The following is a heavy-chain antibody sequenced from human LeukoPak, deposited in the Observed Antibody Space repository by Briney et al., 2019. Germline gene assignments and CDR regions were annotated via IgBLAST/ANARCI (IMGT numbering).Heavy chain of an antibody. CDR1: GYTFTSYG. J-gene: IGHJ4*02. V-gene: IGHV1-18*01. D-gene: IGHD2-2*01. CDR3: ARDRTCCCSQENDY. CDR2: INAYNGNT. Sequence: ASVKVSCKASGYTFTSYGISWVRQAPGQGLEWMGWINAYNGNTNYAQKLQGRVTMTTDTSTSTAYMELRSLRSDDTAVYYCARDRTCCCSQENDYWGQGTLVPVSS.